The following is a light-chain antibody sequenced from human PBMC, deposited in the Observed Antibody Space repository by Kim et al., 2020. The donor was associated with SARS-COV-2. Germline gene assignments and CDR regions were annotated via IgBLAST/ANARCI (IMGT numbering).Light chain of an antibody. V-gene: IGKV3-15*01. CDR3: QQYNNWPPWT. CDR2: GAS. Sequence: EIVMTQSPATLSVSSGERATLSCRASQSVSSNLAWYQQKPGQAPRLLIYGASTRATGISARFSGSWSGTEFTLTISSLQSEDFAVYYCQQYNNWPPWTFGQGTKVDIK. J-gene: IGKJ1*01. CDR1: QSVSSN.